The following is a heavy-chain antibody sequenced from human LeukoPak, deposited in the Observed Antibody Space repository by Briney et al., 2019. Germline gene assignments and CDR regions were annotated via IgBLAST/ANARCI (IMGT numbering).Heavy chain of an antibody. V-gene: IGHV3-66*01. CDR2: MYSGGTT. D-gene: IGHD5-24*01. CDR1: GFTVSSSY. J-gene: IGHJ4*02. Sequence: GGSLRLSCTGSGFTVSSSYMSWVRQTPGKGLEWVSVMYSGGTTYYADSVKGRFTISRDSSKNTVNLQMNSLRAEDAAVYYCARDRRDGYCLGHWGQGTLVTVSS. CDR3: ARDRRDGYCLGH.